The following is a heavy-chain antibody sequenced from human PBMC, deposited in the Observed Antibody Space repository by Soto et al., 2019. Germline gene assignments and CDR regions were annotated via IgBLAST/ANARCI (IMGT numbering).Heavy chain of an antibody. D-gene: IGHD6-6*01. V-gene: IGHV4-59*08. CDR3: ARLYSSYIDYYYYYYMDV. CDR1: GGSISSYY. J-gene: IGHJ6*03. Sequence: PSETLSLTCTVSGGSISSYYWSWIRQPPGKGLEWIGYIYYSGSTNYNPSLKSRVTISVDTSKNHFSLKLSSVTAADTAVYYCARLYSSYIDYYYYYYMDVWGKGTTVTVSS. CDR2: IYYSGST.